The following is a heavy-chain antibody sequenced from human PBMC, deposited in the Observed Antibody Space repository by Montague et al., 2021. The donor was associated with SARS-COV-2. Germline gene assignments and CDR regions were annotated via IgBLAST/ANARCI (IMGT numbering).Heavy chain of an antibody. J-gene: IGHJ5*01. D-gene: IGHD5-24*01. CDR3: ARLRDISWPPNWFDS. Sequence: LVKPTQTLTLTCTLSGFSLSTSGMCVSWIRQSPGKGLEWIGNIYYIGSTYYNPSLDSRITMSVDTAKNQFSLTVKSLTAADTAVYYCARLRDISWPPNWFDSWGQGTLVTVSS. CDR2: IYYIGST. CDR1: GFSLSTSGMC. V-gene: IGHV4-39*01.